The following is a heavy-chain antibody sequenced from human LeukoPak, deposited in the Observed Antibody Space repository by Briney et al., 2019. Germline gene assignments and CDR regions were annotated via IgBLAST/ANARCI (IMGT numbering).Heavy chain of an antibody. CDR1: GGSISSYY. CDR2: ISTIGST. Sequence: SETLSLTCTVSGGSISSYYWSWIRQPAGKGLEWIGRISTIGSTNYNPSLNSRVTISIDTSKNQFSLKLSSVTAADTAVYYCARVEEGYGSGRRENYYYYYMDVWGKGTTVTISS. D-gene: IGHD3-10*01. CDR3: ARVEEGYGSGRRENYYYYYMDV. V-gene: IGHV4-4*07. J-gene: IGHJ6*03.